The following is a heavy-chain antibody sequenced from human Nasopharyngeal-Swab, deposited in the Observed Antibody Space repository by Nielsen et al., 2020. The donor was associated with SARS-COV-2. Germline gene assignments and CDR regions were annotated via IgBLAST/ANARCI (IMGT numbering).Heavy chain of an antibody. D-gene: IGHD2-21*01. V-gene: IGHV3-23*01. CDR2: ITGNGDTT. CDR1: GFTFSSYS. Sequence: GGSLRLSCAASGFTFSSYSMSWLRQAPGKGLEWVSTITGNGDTTYYANSVKGRFTISRDNAKNTLYLQMNSLRVEDTGLYYCARDVAGADSAWGQGTLVTVSS. CDR3: ARDVAGADSA. J-gene: IGHJ5*02.